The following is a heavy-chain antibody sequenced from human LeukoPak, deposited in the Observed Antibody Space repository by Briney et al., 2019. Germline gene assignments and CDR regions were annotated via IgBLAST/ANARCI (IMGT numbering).Heavy chain of an antibody. CDR1: GFTFSSYS. D-gene: IGHD2-2*02. J-gene: IGHJ6*03. V-gene: IGHV3-21*01. CDR2: ISSSSSYI. Sequence: GGSLRLSCAASGFTFSSYSMNWVRQAPGKGREWVSSISSSSSYIYYADSVKGRFTISRDNAKNSLSLQMNSLRGEDTAVYYCARGQIPFYYYMDVCGKGTTVTVSS. CDR3: ARGQIPFYYYMDV.